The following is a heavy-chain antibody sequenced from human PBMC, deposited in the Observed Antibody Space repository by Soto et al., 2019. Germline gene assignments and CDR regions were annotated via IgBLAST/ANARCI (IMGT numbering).Heavy chain of an antibody. CDR1: GVSVSSSTYY. Sequence: SETLSLTCSVSGVSVSSSTYYWSWIRQPPGKGLEWIGYIYNSGSTDYNPSLKSRVTISLDTSKNQLSLRLRSATAADTAVYYCASGSSVSAYIDHWGQGTLVTVSS. D-gene: IGHD6-13*01. V-gene: IGHV4-61*01. CDR3: ASGSSVSAYIDH. J-gene: IGHJ4*02. CDR2: IYNSGST.